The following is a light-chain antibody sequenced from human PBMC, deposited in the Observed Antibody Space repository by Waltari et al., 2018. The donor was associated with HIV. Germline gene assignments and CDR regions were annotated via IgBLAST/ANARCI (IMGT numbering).Light chain of an antibody. J-gene: IGKJ5*01. V-gene: IGKV1-5*03. CDR1: QGISNW. Sequence: DIHMTQSPSTLSAFAGDRVTITCRASQGISNWLAWYQQKPGKAPKLLIHKASVLENGVSSRFSGSRFGTDFTLIIDSLEPDDFATYYCQQYNSDPSFGQGTRLEMK. CDR3: QQYNSDPS. CDR2: KAS.